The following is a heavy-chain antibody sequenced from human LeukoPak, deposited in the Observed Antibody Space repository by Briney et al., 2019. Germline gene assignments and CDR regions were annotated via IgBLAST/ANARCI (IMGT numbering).Heavy chain of an antibody. V-gene: IGHV3-30*07. J-gene: IGHJ4*02. CDR2: TSPDGNEK. CDR1: GFTFSRYA. CDR3: AKANWVSNADAVW. D-gene: IGHD1-1*01. Sequence: PGRSLRLSCAASGFTFSRYAMHWVRQAPGKGLEWVAVTSPDGNEKYYADSVKGRFTISRDDSRNTVYFQLNNLRVEDTAIYYCAKANWVSNADAVWWGQGTQVTVSS.